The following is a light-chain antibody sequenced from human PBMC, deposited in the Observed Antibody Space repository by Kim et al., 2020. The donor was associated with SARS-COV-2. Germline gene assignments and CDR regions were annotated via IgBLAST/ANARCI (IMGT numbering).Light chain of an antibody. CDR3: QVWDSSDDRRVV. J-gene: IGLJ2*01. Sequence: GKKARNPLGGTRIGRKGGDRYQREAGQARVLVTAYDSVRPSGIPGRFTGYNSGNTATVTISRVEAGDAGDYYCQVWDSSDDRRVVFGGGTQMTVL. CDR2: YDS. V-gene: IGLV3-21*04. CDR1: RIGRKG.